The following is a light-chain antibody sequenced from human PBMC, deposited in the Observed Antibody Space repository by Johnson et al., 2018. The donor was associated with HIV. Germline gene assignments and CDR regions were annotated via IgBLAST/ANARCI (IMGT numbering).Light chain of an antibody. J-gene: IGLJ1*01. CDR2: ENT. V-gene: IGLV1-51*02. Sequence: QSVLTQPPSVSAAPGQKVTISCSGSSSNIGNKYVSWYQQLPGAAPKLLIYENTKRPSWIPDRFSGSTSGASATLAITGLQTGDEADYYCGTWDNSLKAEVFGTGTKVTVL. CDR3: GTWDNSLKAEV. CDR1: SSNIGNKY.